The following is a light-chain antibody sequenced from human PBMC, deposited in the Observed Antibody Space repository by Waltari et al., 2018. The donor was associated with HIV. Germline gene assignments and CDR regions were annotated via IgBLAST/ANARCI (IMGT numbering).Light chain of an antibody. CDR3: TSYTNTSPVV. V-gene: IGLV2-14*01. CDR1: SSDVGAYNY. CDR2: EIN. J-gene: IGLJ2*01. Sequence: QSVLTQPASVSGSPGQSITISCTGTSSDVGAYNYVSWYQQHPGKAPIVIISEINNRPSGVSNRCSGSKCGNTASLTISGLQAEDEADYFCTSYTNTSPVVFGGGTKLTVL.